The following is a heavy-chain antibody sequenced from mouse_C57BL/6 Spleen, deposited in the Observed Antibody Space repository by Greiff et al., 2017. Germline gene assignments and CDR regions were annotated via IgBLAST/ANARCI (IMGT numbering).Heavy chain of an antibody. CDR3: AREYVYDGAVYYFDS. D-gene: IGHD2-2*01. J-gene: IGHJ2*01. Sequence: QVQLQQSGAELVRPGASVKLSCKASGYTFTDYYINWVKQRPGQGLEWIARIYPGSGNTYYNEKFKGKATLTAEQSSSTAYMQLSSLTSEDSAVYFCAREYVYDGAVYYFDSWGQGTTLTVSS. CDR2: IYPGSGNT. V-gene: IGHV1-76*01. CDR1: GYTFTDYY.